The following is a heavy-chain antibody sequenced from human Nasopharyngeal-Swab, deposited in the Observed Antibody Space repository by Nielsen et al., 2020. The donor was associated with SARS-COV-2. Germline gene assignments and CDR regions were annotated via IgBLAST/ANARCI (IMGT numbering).Heavy chain of an antibody. J-gene: IGHJ4*02. D-gene: IGHD3-10*01. Sequence: ASVKVSCKASGYTFTSYDINWVRQATGQGLEWMGWMNPNSGNTNYAQKLQGRVTMTTDTSTSTAYMELRSLGSDDTAVYYCAREGYYGSGERKIDYWGQGTLVTVSS. CDR3: AREGYYGSGERKIDY. V-gene: IGHV1-18*01. CDR2: MNPNSGNT. CDR1: GYTFTSYD.